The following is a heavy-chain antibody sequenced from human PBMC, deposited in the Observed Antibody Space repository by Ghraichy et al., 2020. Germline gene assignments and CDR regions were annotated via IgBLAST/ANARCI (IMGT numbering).Heavy chain of an antibody. CDR2: INRSGDLV. D-gene: IGHD2-21*01. CDR1: GFVFSRYK. Sequence: LSLTCATSGFVFSRYKMNWVRQAPGKGPEWVSYINRSGDLVAYADSVKGRFTISRDNARNSLYLQMNSLRDEDTAVYYCARDLVVPDFGLVSYAFDVWGLGTMVTVSS. CDR3: ARDLVVPDFGLVSYAFDV. V-gene: IGHV3-48*02. J-gene: IGHJ3*01.